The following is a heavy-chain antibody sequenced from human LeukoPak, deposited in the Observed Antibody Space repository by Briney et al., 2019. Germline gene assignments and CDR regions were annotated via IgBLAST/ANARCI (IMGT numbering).Heavy chain of an antibody. V-gene: IGHV3-23*01. CDR1: GFTFNTYA. CDR2: ISGSGGST. Sequence: GGSLRLSCAASGFTFNTYAMHWIRQAPGKGLEWVSGISGSGGSTYYADSVKGRFTISRDNSKNTLYVQMNSLRAEDTAVYYCARLYSSTWENYFDYWGQGTLVTVSS. D-gene: IGHD6-13*01. J-gene: IGHJ4*02. CDR3: ARLYSSTWENYFDY.